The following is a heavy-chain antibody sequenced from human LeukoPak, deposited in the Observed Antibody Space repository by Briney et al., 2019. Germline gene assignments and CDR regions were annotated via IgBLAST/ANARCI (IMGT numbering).Heavy chain of an antibody. J-gene: IGHJ6*03. D-gene: IGHD7-27*01. CDR1: GYTFTGYY. Sequence: ASVKVSCKASGYTFTGYYVHWVRQAPGQGLEWMGWINPNTGGTNYAQKFRGRVTMTRDTSISTAYMELSRLRSDDTAVYYCARGIELGIGYYYYYMDVWGKGTTVTISS. CDR2: INPNTGGT. V-gene: IGHV1-2*02. CDR3: ARGIELGIGYYYYYMDV.